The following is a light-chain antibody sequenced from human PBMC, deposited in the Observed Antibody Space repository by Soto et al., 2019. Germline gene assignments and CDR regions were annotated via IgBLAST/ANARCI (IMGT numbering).Light chain of an antibody. CDR3: QKYNSARET. CDR1: QDINNN. CDR2: AAS. V-gene: IGKV1-27*01. J-gene: IGKJ3*01. Sequence: DMQMTQSPSSLSASIGERVTITCRASQDINNNLAWYQQKPGKVPKVLIYAASTLQSGVPSRFSGSGSGTDFTLTISSLQPEDFATYYCQKYNSARETFGPGTKVDI.